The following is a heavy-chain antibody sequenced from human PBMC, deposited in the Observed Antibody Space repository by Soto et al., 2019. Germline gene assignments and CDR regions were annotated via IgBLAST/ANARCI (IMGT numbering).Heavy chain of an antibody. Sequence: PGGSLRLSCAASGATVSSYAMASVRRAPGKGLEYGSAISRNGGSTYYAKSVKGRFSISRDNSENTLYLQMGSLRAEDMAVYYSARQSFSSYYFDYWGQGLLITVS. CDR3: ARQSFSSYYFDY. V-gene: IGHV3-64*01. J-gene: IGHJ4*02. CDR1: GATVSSYA. D-gene: IGHD3-16*02. CDR2: ISRNGGST.